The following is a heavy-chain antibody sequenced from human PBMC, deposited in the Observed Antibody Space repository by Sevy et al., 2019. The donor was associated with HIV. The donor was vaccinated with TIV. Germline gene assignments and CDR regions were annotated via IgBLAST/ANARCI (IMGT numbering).Heavy chain of an antibody. D-gene: IGHD3-10*01. CDR3: ARDKLPPVMVTMVRGALSYYFDY. CDR2: IWYDGSNK. V-gene: IGHV3-33*01. J-gene: IGHJ4*02. Sequence: GGSLRLSRAASGFTFSSYGMHWVRQAPGKGLEWVAVIWYDGSNKYYADSVKGRFTISRDNSKNTLYLQMNSLRAEDTAVYYCARDKLPPVMVTMVRGALSYYFDYWGQGTLVTVSS. CDR1: GFTFSSYG.